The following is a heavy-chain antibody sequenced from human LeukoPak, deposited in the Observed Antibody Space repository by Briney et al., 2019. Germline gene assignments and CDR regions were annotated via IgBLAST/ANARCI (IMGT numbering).Heavy chain of an antibody. D-gene: IGHD6-19*01. Sequence: SETLSLTCAVYGGSFSGYYWSWIRQPPGKGLEWIGEINHSGSTNYNPSLKSRVTISVDTSKYQFSLKLSSVTAADTAVYYCARHVSGWYLKGVWFDPWGQGTLVTVSS. CDR2: INHSGST. CDR1: GGSFSGYY. V-gene: IGHV4-34*01. J-gene: IGHJ5*02. CDR3: ARHVSGWYLKGVWFDP.